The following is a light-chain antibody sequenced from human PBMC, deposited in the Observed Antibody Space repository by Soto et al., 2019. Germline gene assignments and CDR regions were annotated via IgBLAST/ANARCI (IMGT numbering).Light chain of an antibody. J-gene: IGKJ5*01. CDR1: QSVSNNY. V-gene: IGKV3-20*01. CDR3: QQYSTSPT. Sequence: EIVLTQSPGTLTLSPGASATLSCRASQSVSNNYLAWYQQKPGQAPRRLIYGASSRATGIPDRFSGSGSGTDFTLTISRLEPEDFAVYYCQQYSTSPTVGQGTRLEN. CDR2: GAS.